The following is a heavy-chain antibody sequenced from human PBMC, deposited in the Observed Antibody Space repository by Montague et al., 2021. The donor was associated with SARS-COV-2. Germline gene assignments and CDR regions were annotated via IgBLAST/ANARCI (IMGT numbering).Heavy chain of an antibody. CDR3: ARQRRYQLPITIFGVVMADAFDI. J-gene: IGHJ3*02. D-gene: IGHD3-3*01. Sequence: SDTLSLTRTVSGGSISSYYWSWIRQPPGKGLEWIGYIYYSGSTNXNPSLKSRVTISVDTSKNQFSLKLSSVTAADTAVYYCARQRRYQLPITIFGVVMADAFDIWGQGTMVTVSS. V-gene: IGHV4-59*08. CDR2: IYYSGST. CDR1: GGSISSYY.